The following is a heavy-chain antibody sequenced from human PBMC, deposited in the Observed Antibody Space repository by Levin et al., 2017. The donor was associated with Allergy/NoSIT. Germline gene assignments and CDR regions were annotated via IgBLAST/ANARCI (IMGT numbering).Heavy chain of an antibody. CDR3: ARADELRGYDPVALDY. D-gene: IGHD5-12*01. CDR1: GFTFSSYS. J-gene: IGHJ4*02. CDR2: ISSTSSTI. Sequence: GESLKISCAASGFTFSSYSMNWVRQAPGKGLEWVSYISSTSSTIYYADSVKGRFTISRDNAKNSLYLQMNSLRDEDTAVFYCARADELRGYDPVALDYWGQGTLVTVSS. V-gene: IGHV3-48*02.